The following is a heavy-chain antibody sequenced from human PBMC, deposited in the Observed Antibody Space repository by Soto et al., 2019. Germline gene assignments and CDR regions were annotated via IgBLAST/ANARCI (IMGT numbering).Heavy chain of an antibody. CDR3: AKDWDYRGDLDF. D-gene: IGHD3-10*01. V-gene: IGHV3-30*18. J-gene: IGHJ4*02. CDR2: ISSDGSKK. Sequence: GGAMRLSYAAAGVHFRNYVIPCVRPARGKGLEWVATISSDGSKKYSADSVKGRFIISRDNSKDVLYLQMNSLRREDTAVYYCAKDWDYRGDLDFWGQRNRVTVS. CDR1: GVHFRNYV.